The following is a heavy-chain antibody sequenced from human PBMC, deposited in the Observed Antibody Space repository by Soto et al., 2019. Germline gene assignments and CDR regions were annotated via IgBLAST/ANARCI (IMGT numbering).Heavy chain of an antibody. D-gene: IGHD5-12*01. Sequence: SETLSLTCTVSGGSISSGDYYWSWIRQPPGKGLEWIGYIYYSGSTYYNTSLKSRVTISVDTSKNQFSLKLSSVTAADTALYYCARGNGYKRGWFDPWGQGTLVTVSS. V-gene: IGHV4-30-4*01. J-gene: IGHJ5*02. CDR2: IYYSGST. CDR1: GGSISSGDYY. CDR3: ARGNGYKRGWFDP.